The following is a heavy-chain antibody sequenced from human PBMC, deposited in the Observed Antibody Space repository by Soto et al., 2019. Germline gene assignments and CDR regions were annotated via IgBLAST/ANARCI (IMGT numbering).Heavy chain of an antibody. Sequence: QAQLVESGGGLAKPGGSLRLSCAASGFSFSEHYMSWIRQSPGKGFDWISYTTPSGGDTFYTDSVKGRCTIAWNNAMRSADMQMNSLPVEDTAVYYCARGHYGRSVWGQGTPVTVCS. CDR1: GFSFSEHY. D-gene: IGHD4-17*01. CDR2: TTPSGGDT. J-gene: IGHJ6*02. V-gene: IGHV3-11*01. CDR3: ARGHYGRSV.